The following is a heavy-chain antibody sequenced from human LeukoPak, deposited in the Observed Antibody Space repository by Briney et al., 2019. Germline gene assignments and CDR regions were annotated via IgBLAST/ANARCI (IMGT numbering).Heavy chain of an antibody. CDR2: IYYSDSGQM. V-gene: IGHV4-39*01. CDR1: GGSISRSSCY. Sequence: PSETLSLTCTVSGGSISRSSCYWGWIRQSPGRGLEWIGSIYYSDSGQMYYNTSLKSRVTMSADTSKNQFSLRVTSVTAADTAVYYCARRPPALGAFDIWGQGTMVSVSS. J-gene: IGHJ3*02. CDR3: ARRPPALGAFDI.